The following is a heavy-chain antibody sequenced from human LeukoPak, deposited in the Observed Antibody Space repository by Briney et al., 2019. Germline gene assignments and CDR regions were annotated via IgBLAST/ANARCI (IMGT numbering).Heavy chain of an antibody. J-gene: IGHJ4*02. V-gene: IGHV3-30*03. CDR2: ISYDGSNK. CDR3: ARENYGDYYFDY. D-gene: IGHD4-17*01. CDR1: GFTFSSYG. Sequence: GGSLRLSCAASGFTFSSYGMHWVRQAPGKGLEWVAVISYDGSNKYYADSVKGRFTISRDNSKNTLYLQMNSLKVGDTAVYYCARENYGDYYFDYWGQGTLVTVSS.